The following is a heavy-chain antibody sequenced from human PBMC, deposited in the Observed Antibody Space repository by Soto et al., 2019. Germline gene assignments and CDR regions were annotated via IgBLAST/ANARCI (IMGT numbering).Heavy chain of an antibody. CDR3: AKGCGDGGDFYYFDD. D-gene: IGHD2-21*01. V-gene: IGHV3-30*18. CDR1: GFTFSNYG. J-gene: IGHJ4*01. Sequence: PGGSLRLSCEVSGFTFSNYGMHWVRQAPGKGLEWVAIISNDGTNDKYADSVKGRFTISRDNSKNTLYLQMNSLRPEDAAVYFCAKGCGDGGDFYYFDDCGRGTLVTVSS. CDR2: ISNDGTND.